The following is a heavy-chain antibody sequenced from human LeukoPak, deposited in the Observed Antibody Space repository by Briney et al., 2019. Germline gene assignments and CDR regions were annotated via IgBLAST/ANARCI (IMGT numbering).Heavy chain of an antibody. J-gene: IGHJ5*02. Sequence: SETLSLTCTVSGGSISSSSYSWGWIRQPPGKGLEWMGSIYYSGSTYYNPSLKSRVTISVDTSKNQFSLKLSSVTAADTAVYYCARHRRGYSYGYSANWFDPWGQGTLVTVSS. CDR2: IYYSGST. CDR1: GGSISSSSYS. D-gene: IGHD5-18*01. CDR3: ARHRRGYSYGYSANWFDP. V-gene: IGHV4-39*01.